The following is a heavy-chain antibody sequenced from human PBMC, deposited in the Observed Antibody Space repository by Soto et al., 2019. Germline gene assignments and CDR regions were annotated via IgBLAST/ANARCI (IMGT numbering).Heavy chain of an antibody. CDR2: IYYTGST. J-gene: IGHJ3*02. D-gene: IGHD2-21*02. Sequence: SETLSLTCNSSGGPLSSFYYSWIRQAPGKGLEWIGYIYYTGSTNSNPSLKSRVTMSVDTSKNQFSLKLTSVTAADTAVYFCAVTRGGAHPHDIWGQGTMVTVSS. V-gene: IGHV4-59*01. CDR3: AVTRGGAHPHDI. CDR1: GGPLSSFY.